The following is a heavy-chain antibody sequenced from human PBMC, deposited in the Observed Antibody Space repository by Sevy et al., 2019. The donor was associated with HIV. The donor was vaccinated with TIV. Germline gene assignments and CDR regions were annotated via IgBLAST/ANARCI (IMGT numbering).Heavy chain of an antibody. J-gene: IGHJ3*02. Sequence: ASVKVSCKASGGTFSSYAISWVRQAPGQGLEWMGGIIPIFGTANYAQKFQGRVTITADESTSTAYMELSSLRSEDTAVYYCARPTGSPMYRGSYRNDAFDIWGQGTMVTVSS. CDR3: ARPTGSPMYRGSYRNDAFDI. D-gene: IGHD1-26*01. V-gene: IGHV1-69*13. CDR2: IIPIFGTA. CDR1: GGTFSSYA.